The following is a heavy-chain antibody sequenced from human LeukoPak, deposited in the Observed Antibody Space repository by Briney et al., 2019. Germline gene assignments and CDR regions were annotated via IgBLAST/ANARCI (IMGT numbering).Heavy chain of an antibody. Sequence: ASVQVSCKTSGGTFSTSAITWVRQAPGQGLEWMGRIIPVLNITTYAQRFQGRVTITADTSTSTVYMELSSLRSEETAVYYCARDQGLTAPPPYGLDVWGQGTTV. CDR1: GGTFSTSA. D-gene: IGHD5-18*01. CDR2: IIPVLNIT. J-gene: IGHJ6*02. V-gene: IGHV1-69*04. CDR3: ARDQGLTAPPPYGLDV.